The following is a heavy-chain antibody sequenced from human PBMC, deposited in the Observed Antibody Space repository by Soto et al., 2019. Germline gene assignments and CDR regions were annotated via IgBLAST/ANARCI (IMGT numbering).Heavy chain of an antibody. Sequence: EVQLLESGGGLVQPGGSLRLTCAASGFTFSNYAMTWVRQAPWEGLEWVAVITNSGGDTLHADSVKGRFTISRDNSKNTVYLEMNNLRDEDSAMYFCARGTHSYSGSHELDAWGLGTLVTVSS. J-gene: IGHJ5*02. D-gene: IGHD1-26*01. CDR3: ARGTHSYSGSHELDA. CDR1: GFTFSNYA. CDR2: ITNSGGDT. V-gene: IGHV3-23*01.